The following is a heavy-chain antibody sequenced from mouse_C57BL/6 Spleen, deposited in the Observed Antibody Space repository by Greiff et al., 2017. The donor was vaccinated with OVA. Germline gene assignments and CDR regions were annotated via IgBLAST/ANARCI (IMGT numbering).Heavy chain of an antibody. V-gene: IGHV5-6*02. Sequence: EVKLVESGGDLVKPGGSLKLSCAASGFTFSSYGMSWVRQTPDKRLEWVATISSGGSYTYYPDSVKGRFTISRDNAKNTLYLQMSSLKSEDTAMYYCARQGDSPGAMDYWGQGTSVTVSS. CDR2: ISSGGSYT. CDR1: GFTFSSYG. J-gene: IGHJ4*01. CDR3: ARQGDSPGAMDY.